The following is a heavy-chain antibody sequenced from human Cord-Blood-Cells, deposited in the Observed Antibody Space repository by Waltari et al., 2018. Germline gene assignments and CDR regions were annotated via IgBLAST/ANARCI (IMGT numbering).Heavy chain of an antibody. J-gene: IGHJ4*02. CDR1: GGPFSSYA. CDR3: ARDLEHCSSTSCYTRGTFDY. D-gene: IGHD2-2*02. Sequence: QVQLVQSGAEVKKPGSSVKVSCKASGGPFSSYAISWVRQAPGQGLEWMGGIIPIFGTANYAQKFQGRVTITADESTSTAYMELSSLRSEDTAVYYCARDLEHCSSTSCYTRGTFDYWGQGTLVTVSS. CDR2: IIPIFGTA. V-gene: IGHV1-69*01.